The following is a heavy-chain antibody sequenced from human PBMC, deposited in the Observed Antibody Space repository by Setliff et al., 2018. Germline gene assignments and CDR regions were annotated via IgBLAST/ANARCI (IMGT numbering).Heavy chain of an antibody. Sequence: PSETLSLTCTVSDDSISSRHYYWSWIRQPAGKGLEWIGHIYTSWSTNYNPSLKSRVTMSVDTTKNQFSLKLTSVTAADTAVYYCARVSGFLYVDVWGKGTTVTVSS. J-gene: IGHJ6*03. D-gene: IGHD3-3*01. CDR3: ARVSGFLYVDV. CDR1: DDSISSRHYY. CDR2: IYTSWST. V-gene: IGHV4-61*09.